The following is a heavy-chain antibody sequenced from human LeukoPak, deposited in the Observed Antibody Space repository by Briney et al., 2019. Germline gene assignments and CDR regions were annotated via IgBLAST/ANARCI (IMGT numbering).Heavy chain of an antibody. Sequence: GGPLGLSCAASGFTLGSYGMHWVRQAPGKGLEWVASISYDGSNEYYGDSVKGRFSVSRDNSKNTLYLHMNSLRAEDTAVYYCAKEREMATRYYFDYWGQGTLVTVSS. CDR3: AKEREMATRYYFDY. D-gene: IGHD5-24*01. J-gene: IGHJ4*02. V-gene: IGHV3-30*18. CDR1: GFTLGSYG. CDR2: ISYDGSNE.